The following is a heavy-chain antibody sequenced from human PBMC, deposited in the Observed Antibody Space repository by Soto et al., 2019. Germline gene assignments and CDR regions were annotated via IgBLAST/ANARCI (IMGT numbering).Heavy chain of an antibody. CDR1: GFTFNLYD. D-gene: IGHD3-22*01. J-gene: IGHJ6*02. Sequence: PGGSLRLSCAASGFTFNLYDMNWVRQAPGKGLEWVSYISRSSTTKYYADSVKGRFTIPGDNDMNSLYLQMNSLRDDDTAVYYCARDFGYDDVWGQGTTVTV. CDR2: ISRSSTTK. V-gene: IGHV3-48*02. CDR3: ARDFGYDDV.